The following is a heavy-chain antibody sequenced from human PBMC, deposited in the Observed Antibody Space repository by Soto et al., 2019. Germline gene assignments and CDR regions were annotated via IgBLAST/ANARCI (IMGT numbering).Heavy chain of an antibody. Sequence: QSVGSLRLSCAASGFTFSSYAMSWVRQAPGKGLEWVSAISGSGGSTYYADSVKGRFTISRDNSKNTLYLQMNSLGAEDTAVYYCARRRDRHLGWFDPWGQGTLVTVSS. CDR2: ISGSGGST. CDR1: GFTFSSYA. CDR3: ARRRDRHLGWFDP. V-gene: IGHV3-23*01. J-gene: IGHJ5*02.